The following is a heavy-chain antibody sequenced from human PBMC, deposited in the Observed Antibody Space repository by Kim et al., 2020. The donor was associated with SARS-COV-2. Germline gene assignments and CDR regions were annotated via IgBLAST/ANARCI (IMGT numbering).Heavy chain of an antibody. V-gene: IGHV3-53*01. Sequence: GGSLRLSCAASGFTVSSNYMSWVRPAPGKGLEWVSVIYSGGSTYYADSVKGRFTISRDNSKTPLYLQMNSLRAEDTAVYYGAREMVLGYYYGSGSYALGYWGQGTLVTVSS. CDR3: AREMVLGYYYGSGSYALGY. D-gene: IGHD3-10*01. CDR1: GFTVSSNY. J-gene: IGHJ4*02. CDR2: IYSGGST.